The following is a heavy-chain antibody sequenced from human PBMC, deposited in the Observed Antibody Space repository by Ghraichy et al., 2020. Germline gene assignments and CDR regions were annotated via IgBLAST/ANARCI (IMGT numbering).Heavy chain of an antibody. CDR1: GFTVSSNY. V-gene: IGHV3-53*01. Sequence: GGSLRLSCAASGFTVSSNYMSWVRQAPGKGLEWVSVIYSGGSTYYADSVKGRFTISRDNSKNTLYLQMNSLRAEDTAVYYCARVDTMVRGVIITDYSGMDVWGQGTTVTVSS. J-gene: IGHJ6*02. D-gene: IGHD3-10*01. CDR3: ARVDTMVRGVIITDYSGMDV. CDR2: IYSGGST.